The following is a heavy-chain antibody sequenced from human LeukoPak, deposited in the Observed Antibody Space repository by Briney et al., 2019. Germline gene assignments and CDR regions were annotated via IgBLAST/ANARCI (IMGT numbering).Heavy chain of an antibody. CDR2: ISGSGGST. CDR1: GFTFDDSV. V-gene: IGHV3-23*01. Sequence: GGSLRLSCAASGFTFDDSVMSWVRQAPGKGLEWVSAISGSGGSTYYADSVKGRFTISRDNSKNTLYLQMNSLRAEDTAVYYCAKAVVTAEIDYWGQGTLVTVSS. J-gene: IGHJ4*02. D-gene: IGHD2-21*02. CDR3: AKAVVTAEIDY.